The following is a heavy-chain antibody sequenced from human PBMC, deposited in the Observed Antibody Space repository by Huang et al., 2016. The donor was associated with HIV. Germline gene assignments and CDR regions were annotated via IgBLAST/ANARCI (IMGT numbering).Heavy chain of an antibody. CDR3: ARDPRIQSWLNFFDY. Sequence: EVQLVESGGGLVQPGGSLRLSCAASGFSISSYWMHWVRQAPGKGLVVVLRINSDGSSTSDADSVKGRFTISRDNAKNTRYLQMNSRRAEDTAVYYCARDPRIQSWLNFFDYWGQGTLVSVSS. CDR1: GFSISSYW. J-gene: IGHJ4*02. D-gene: IGHD3-22*01. V-gene: IGHV3-74*01. CDR2: INSDGSST.